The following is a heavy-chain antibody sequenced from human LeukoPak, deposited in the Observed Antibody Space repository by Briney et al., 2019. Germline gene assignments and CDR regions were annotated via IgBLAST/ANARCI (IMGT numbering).Heavy chain of an antibody. CDR2: ISGSGGST. J-gene: IGHJ4*02. CDR1: GSTFSSYV. CDR3: AKDSFQWLLTLDY. V-gene: IGHV3-23*01. Sequence: GGSLRLSCAASGSTFSSYVMSWVRQAPGKGLEWVSAISGSGGSTYYADSVKGRFTISRDNSKNTLYLQMNSLRAEDTAVYYCAKDSFQWLLTLDYWGQGTLVTVSS. D-gene: IGHD6-19*01.